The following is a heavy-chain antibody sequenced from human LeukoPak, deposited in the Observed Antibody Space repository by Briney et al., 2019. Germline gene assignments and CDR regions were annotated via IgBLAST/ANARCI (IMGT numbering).Heavy chain of an antibody. CDR1: GFTFSSYW. CDR2: IRQDGSQK. CDR3: ARGTGWYYYGSGSHTCFDY. D-gene: IGHD3-10*01. V-gene: IGHV3-7*04. Sequence: GGSLRLSCAASGFTFSSYWMSWVRQAPGKGLEWVATIRQDGSQKYYVDSVKGRFTISRDNAKNSLYLQMNSLRAEDTAVYYCARGTGWYYYGSGSHTCFDYWGQGTLVTVSS. J-gene: IGHJ4*02.